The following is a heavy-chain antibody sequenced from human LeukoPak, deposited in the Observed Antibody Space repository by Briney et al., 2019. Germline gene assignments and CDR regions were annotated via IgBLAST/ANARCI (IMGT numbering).Heavy chain of an antibody. CDR3: ARETKYYDFWSGYYKADAFDI. CDR1: GGSISSYY. D-gene: IGHD3-3*01. Sequence: SETLSLTCTVSGGSISSYYWSWIRQPPGKGLEWIGYIYYSGSTNYNPSLKSRVTISVDTSKNQFSLKLSSVTAADTAVYYCARETKYYDFWSGYYKADAFDIWGQGPMVTVSS. CDR2: IYYSGST. V-gene: IGHV4-59*01. J-gene: IGHJ3*02.